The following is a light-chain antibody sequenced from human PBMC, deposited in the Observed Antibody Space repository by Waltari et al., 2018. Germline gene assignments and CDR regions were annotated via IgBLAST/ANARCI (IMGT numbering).Light chain of an antibody. CDR1: QSVTNY. CDR3: QQRRDWPLT. V-gene: IGKV3-11*01. J-gene: IGKJ4*01. CDR2: DTS. Sequence: ASLSCSASQSVTNYLAWYQQKPGQAPRLLIYDTSNRATGIPARFSGSGFGTDFTLTISSLEPGDFAVYYCQQRRDWPLTFGGGTKVEIK.